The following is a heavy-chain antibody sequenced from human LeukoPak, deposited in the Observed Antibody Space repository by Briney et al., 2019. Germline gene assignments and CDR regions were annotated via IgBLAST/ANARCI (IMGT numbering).Heavy chain of an antibody. CDR2: IRGSGGGT. Sequence: PGGSLRLSCVASGFTFSSYAMSWVRQVPGKGLEWVSSIRGSGGGTNYADSVQGRFTISRDNSKNTLHLHMNSLRAEDTALYYCAKEGHEATYDPFDIWGQGTRVTVS. CDR3: AKEGHEATYDPFDI. V-gene: IGHV3-23*01. CDR1: GFTFSSYA. J-gene: IGHJ3*02.